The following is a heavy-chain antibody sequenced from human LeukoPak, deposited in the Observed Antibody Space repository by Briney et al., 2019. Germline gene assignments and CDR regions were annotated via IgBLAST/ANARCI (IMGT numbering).Heavy chain of an antibody. CDR2: IKHDGTES. CDR1: GFTFSSYW. V-gene: IGHV3-7*04. J-gene: IGHJ3*02. D-gene: IGHD3-3*01. CDR3: ARGDFWSGDYTDAFDI. Sequence: PGGSLRLSCTASGFTFSSYWMSWVRQAPGKGLEWVANIKHDGTESYSVDSVKGRFAISRDNAKNSRYLQMNRLRTEDTAVYYCARGDFWSGDYTDAFDIWGQGTMVTVSS.